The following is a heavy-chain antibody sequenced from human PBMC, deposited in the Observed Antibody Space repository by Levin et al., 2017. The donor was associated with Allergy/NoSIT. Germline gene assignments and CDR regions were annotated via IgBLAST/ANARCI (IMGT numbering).Heavy chain of an antibody. V-gene: IGHV3-48*03. D-gene: IGHD3-3*01. CDR1: GFTFSSYE. CDR3: ARQLGNFWSGYNWFDY. J-gene: IGHJ4*02. CDR2: ISSTGSTI. Sequence: GESLKISCAASGFTFSSYEMNWVRRAPGKGLEWVSYISSTGSTIYSADSVKGRFTISRDNAKNSLYLHMNSLRAEDTAVYYCARQLGNFWSGYNWFDYSGQGTLVTVSS.